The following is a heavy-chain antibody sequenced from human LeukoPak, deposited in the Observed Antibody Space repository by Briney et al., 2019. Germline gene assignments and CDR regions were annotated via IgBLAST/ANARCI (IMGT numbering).Heavy chain of an antibody. J-gene: IGHJ6*03. CDR1: GFTFSSYA. Sequence: GGSLRLSCAASGFTFSSYAMSWVRQAPGKGLEWVSAISGSGGSTYYADSVKGRFTISRDNAKNSVYLEMNSLRAEDTAVYYCARDPYSGGYGSYYYYYMDVWGKGTTVTISS. V-gene: IGHV3-23*01. CDR3: ARDPYSGGYGSYYYYYMDV. D-gene: IGHD1-26*01. CDR2: ISGSGGST.